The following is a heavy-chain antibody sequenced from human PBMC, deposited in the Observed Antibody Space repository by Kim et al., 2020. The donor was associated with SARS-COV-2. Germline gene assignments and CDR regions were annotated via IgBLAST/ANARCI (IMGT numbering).Heavy chain of an antibody. CDR3: ARTDGFGKYYIDY. CDR1: GGSISSPYW. D-gene: IGHD3-10*01. Sequence: SETLSLTCAVSGGSISSPYWWTWVRQTPGEGLEWIGETSHGGHTNFDPSLKSRATISVDKSRNQLSLTLRSVTAADTGIYYCARTDGFGKYYIDYWGRGT. J-gene: IGHJ4*02. V-gene: IGHV4-4*02. CDR2: TSHGGHT.